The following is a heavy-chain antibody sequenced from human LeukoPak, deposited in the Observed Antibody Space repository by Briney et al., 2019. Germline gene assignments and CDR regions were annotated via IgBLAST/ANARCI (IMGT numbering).Heavy chain of an antibody. CDR2: INPNSGGT. Sequence: ASVKVSCKASGYTFTGYYMHWVRQAPGQGLEWMGWINPNSGGTNYAQKFQGRVTMTRDTSISTAYMELSRLRSDDTAVYYCARDFLPISGEAPPPENFQHWGQGSLVTVSS. CDR1: GYTFTGYY. D-gene: IGHD3-3*01. CDR3: ARDFLPISGEAPPPENFQH. V-gene: IGHV1-2*02. J-gene: IGHJ1*01.